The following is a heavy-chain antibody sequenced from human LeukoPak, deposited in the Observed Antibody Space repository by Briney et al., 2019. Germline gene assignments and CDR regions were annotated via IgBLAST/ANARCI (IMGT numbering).Heavy chain of an antibody. CDR2: IYTSGST. Sequence: PWETLSLTCTVSGGSISRYYWSWIRQPPGKGLEWIGDIYTSGSTNYNPSLKSRVTISVDTSKNQFSLKLSSVTTADTAVYYCARHYWGISSSRHHNYYYYMDGWGKGTTVTVSS. CDR3: ARHYWGISSSRHHNYYYYMDG. V-gene: IGHV4-4*09. CDR1: GGSISRYY. D-gene: IGHD6-13*01. J-gene: IGHJ6*03.